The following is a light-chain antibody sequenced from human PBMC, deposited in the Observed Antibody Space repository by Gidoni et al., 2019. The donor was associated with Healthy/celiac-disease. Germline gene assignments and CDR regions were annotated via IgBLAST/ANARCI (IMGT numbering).Light chain of an antibody. CDR1: QSVSSN. J-gene: IGKJ1*01. V-gene: IGKV3-15*01. Sequence: EIVMTQSPATLSASPGERATLSGRASQSVSSNLAGYQQKPGQAPRLLIYGASTRATGIPAMFIGSGSGTEFTLPIRSLQSEDFAVYYCQQYNNWPPMTFGPGTKVEIK. CDR2: GAS. CDR3: QQYNNWPPMT.